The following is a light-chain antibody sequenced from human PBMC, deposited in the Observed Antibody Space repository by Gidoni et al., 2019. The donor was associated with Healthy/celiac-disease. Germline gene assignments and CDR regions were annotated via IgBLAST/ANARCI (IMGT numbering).Light chain of an antibody. V-gene: IGKV1-5*03. CDR3: QHSWA. CDR1: QSISSW. CDR2: KAS. J-gene: IGKJ1*01. Sequence: DIQMTQSPSTLSASVGDRVTITCRASQSISSWLAWYQQKPGKAPKLLIYKASSLESGVPSRFSGSGSGTEFTLTISSLQPDDFATYYCQHSWASGQGTKVEIK.